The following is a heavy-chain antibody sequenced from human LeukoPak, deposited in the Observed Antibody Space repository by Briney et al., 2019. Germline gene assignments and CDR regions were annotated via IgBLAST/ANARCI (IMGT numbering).Heavy chain of an antibody. Sequence: KTGGSLRLSCAASGFTFSPSGMTWVRQAPGKGLEWVSTISTIASDTFYADSVKGRFTISRDNAKSSLYLQMNSPIAEDTAVYYCATSRTLDYWGQGTLVTVSP. V-gene: IGHV3-21*04. CDR3: ATSRTLDY. J-gene: IGHJ4*02. CDR1: GFTFSPSG. CDR2: ISTIASDT.